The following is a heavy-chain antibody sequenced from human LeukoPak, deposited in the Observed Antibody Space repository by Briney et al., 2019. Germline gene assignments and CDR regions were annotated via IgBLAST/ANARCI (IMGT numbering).Heavy chain of an antibody. CDR2: IYSGGGT. Sequence: GGSLRLSCAASGFTVSSNYMSWVRQAPGKGLEWVSVIYSGGGTYYADSVKGRFTISRDNSKNTQYLQMNSLRAEDTAVYYCARGSPVYYDSSGYYLDYWGQGTLVTVSS. CDR1: GFTVSSNY. V-gene: IGHV3-53*01. D-gene: IGHD3-22*01. CDR3: ARGSPVYYDSSGYYLDY. J-gene: IGHJ4*02.